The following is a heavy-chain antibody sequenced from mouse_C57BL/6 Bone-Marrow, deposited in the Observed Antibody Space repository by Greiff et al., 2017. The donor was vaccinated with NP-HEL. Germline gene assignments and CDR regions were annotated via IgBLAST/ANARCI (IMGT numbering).Heavy chain of an antibody. Sequence: EVHLVESGAELVRPGASVKLSCTVSGFNIKDDYMHWVKQRPEQGLEWIGWIDPENGDTEYASKFQGKATITADTSSNTAYLQLSSLTSEDTAVDYCTTGGSSPYARDYWGQGTSVTVSS. D-gene: IGHD1-1*01. J-gene: IGHJ4*01. CDR1: GFNIKDDY. CDR2: IDPENGDT. CDR3: TTGGSSPYARDY. V-gene: IGHV14-4*01.